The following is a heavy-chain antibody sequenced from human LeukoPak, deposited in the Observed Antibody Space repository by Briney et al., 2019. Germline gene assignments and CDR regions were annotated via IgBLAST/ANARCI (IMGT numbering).Heavy chain of an antibody. D-gene: IGHD3-10*01. J-gene: IGHJ5*02. V-gene: IGHV1-8*01. CDR1: GYTFTSYD. CDR3: ARGGAYYGSGSYPPNWFDP. Sequence: ASVKVSCKASGYTFTSYDINWVRQATGQGLEWMGWMNPNSGNTGYAQKFQGRVTMTRNTSISTAYMELSSLRSEDTAVYYCARGGAYYGSGSYPPNWFDPWGQGTLVTVSS. CDR2: MNPNSGNT.